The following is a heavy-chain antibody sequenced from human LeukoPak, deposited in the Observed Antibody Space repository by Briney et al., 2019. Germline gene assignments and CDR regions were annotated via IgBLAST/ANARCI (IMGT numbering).Heavy chain of an antibody. CDR2: INPDSGTT. V-gene: IGHV1-46*01. CDR3: ARATGNTRDGYNFYFDY. D-gene: IGHD5-24*01. Sequence: ASVKVSCKASGYTFATHYMHWVRQAPGQGLEWVGTINPDSGTTIYAQKFQGRVTLTRDTSTSTVYMELRSLRSEDTARYYCARATGNTRDGYNFYFDYWGQGTLVTVSS. J-gene: IGHJ4*02. CDR1: GYTFATHY.